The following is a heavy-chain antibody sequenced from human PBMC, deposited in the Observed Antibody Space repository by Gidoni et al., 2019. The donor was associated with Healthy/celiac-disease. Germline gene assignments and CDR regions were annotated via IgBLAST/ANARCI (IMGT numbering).Heavy chain of an antibody. V-gene: IGHV4-59*01. J-gene: IGHJ4*02. CDR1: GGSISSYY. CDR3: ARDSWSGVTDY. D-gene: IGHD3-10*02. CDR2: IYYSGST. Sequence: QVQLQESGPGLVKPSETLSLTGTDSGGSISSYYWSWIRQPPGKGLEWIGYIYYSGSTNYNPSLKSRVTISVDTSKNQFSLKLSSVTAADTAVYYCARDSWSGVTDYWGQGTLVTVSS.